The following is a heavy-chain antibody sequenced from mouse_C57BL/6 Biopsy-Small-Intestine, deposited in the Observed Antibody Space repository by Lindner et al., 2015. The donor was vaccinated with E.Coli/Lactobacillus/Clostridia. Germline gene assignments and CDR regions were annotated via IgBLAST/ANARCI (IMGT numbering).Heavy chain of an antibody. D-gene: IGHD4-1*01. V-gene: IGHV3-5*01. CDR3: ARDGNWDGYFDV. Sequence: VQLQESGPGLVKPSQTVFLTCTVTGISITTGNYRWSWIRQFPGNRLEWIGYIYFSGSITYNPSLSSRTTITRDTPKNQFFLEMNSLTAEDTATYYCARDGNWDGYFDVWGTGTTVTVSS. CDR2: IYFSGSI. J-gene: IGHJ1*03. CDR1: GISITTGNYR.